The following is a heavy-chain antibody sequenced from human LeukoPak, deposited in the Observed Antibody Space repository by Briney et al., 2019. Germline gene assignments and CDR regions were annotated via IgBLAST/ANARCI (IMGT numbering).Heavy chain of an antibody. CDR2: INSDGSST. CDR1: GFTFSSYW. CDR3: ARDRLGIGDWYTSLLDY. Sequence: GGSLRLSCAASGFTFSSYWMHWVRQAPGKGLVWVSRINSDGSSTSYADSVKGRFTISRDNAKNTLYLQMNGLRPEDTAVYSCARDRLGIGDWYTSLLDYWGQGTLITVSS. D-gene: IGHD6-19*01. J-gene: IGHJ4*02. V-gene: IGHV3-74*01.